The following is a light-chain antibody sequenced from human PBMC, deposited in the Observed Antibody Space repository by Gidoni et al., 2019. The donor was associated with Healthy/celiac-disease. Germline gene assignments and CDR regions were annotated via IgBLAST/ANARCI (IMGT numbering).Light chain of an antibody. CDR1: RGSIASNY. CDR3: QSYDSSNPVV. CDR2: EDN. J-gene: IGLJ2*01. Sequence: NFMLTQPHSVSESPGQTVTISCTGSRGSIASNYVQWYQQPPGSAPTTVIYEDNQRPSGVPDRFSGSIDSSSNSASLTISGLKTEDEADYYCQSYDSSNPVVFGGGTKLTVL. V-gene: IGLV6-57*02.